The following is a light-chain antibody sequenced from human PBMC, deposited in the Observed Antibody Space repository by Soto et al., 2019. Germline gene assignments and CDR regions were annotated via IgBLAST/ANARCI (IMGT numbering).Light chain of an antibody. CDR2: KAS. V-gene: IGKV1-5*03. J-gene: IGKJ1*01. CDR3: QQYQSDFRRT. CDR1: QTIISW. Sequence: DIQITQSPSTLSGYVGDRVTITCRASQTIISWLAWYQHKPGKDPKLLIYKASTLKSGVPSRFSGSGSGTEFTLTISSLQPDDFATYYCQQYQSDFRRTFGQGTKVDIK.